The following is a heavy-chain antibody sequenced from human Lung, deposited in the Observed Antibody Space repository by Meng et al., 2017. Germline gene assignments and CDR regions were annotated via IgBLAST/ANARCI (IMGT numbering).Heavy chain of an antibody. D-gene: IGHD6-13*01. V-gene: IGHV1-2*06. CDR1: GYSCTAYY. J-gene: IGHJ4*02. CDR2: IDPNSGVT. CDR3: ARDEKISAAGKLFGDY. Sequence: GELVQSVGEGEKPGASGKVSCKPSGYSCTAYYIHWVRQAPGEGREWMGRIDPNSGVTEYAHKFHGRVTMTGDTSIYTAYMELRRLTSDDTAVYYCARDEKISAAGKLFGDYWGQGTLVTVSS.